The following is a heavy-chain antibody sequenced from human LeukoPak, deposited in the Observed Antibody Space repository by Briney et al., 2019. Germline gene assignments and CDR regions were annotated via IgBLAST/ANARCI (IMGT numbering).Heavy chain of an antibody. J-gene: IGHJ4*02. CDR1: TFTLNNYW. D-gene: IGHD6-13*01. CDR2: IKQDGSEK. Sequence: PGGSLRLSCTASTFTLNNYWMSWVRQAPGKGLEWVANIKQDGSEKYYVVSVKGRFTISRDNAKNSLYLQMNSLRAEDTAVYYCASRAGYTGSWSAFDYWGQGTLVTVSS. CDR3: ASRAGYTGSWSAFDY. V-gene: IGHV3-7*05.